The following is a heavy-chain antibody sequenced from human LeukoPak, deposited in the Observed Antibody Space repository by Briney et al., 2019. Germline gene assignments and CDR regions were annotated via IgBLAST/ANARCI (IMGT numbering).Heavy chain of an antibody. Sequence: GGSLRLSCAASGVTFSSDAMSGGRQAPGKGLEWVSAISGSGGSTYYADSVKGRFTISRDNSRTTLYLQMNSLRAEDTAVYYCASHYDCSGGSCFPSGGFGPWGQGTLVTVSS. D-gene: IGHD2-15*01. CDR2: ISGSGGST. J-gene: IGHJ5*02. CDR3: ASHYDCSGGSCFPSGGFGP. V-gene: IGHV3-23*01. CDR1: GVTFSSDA.